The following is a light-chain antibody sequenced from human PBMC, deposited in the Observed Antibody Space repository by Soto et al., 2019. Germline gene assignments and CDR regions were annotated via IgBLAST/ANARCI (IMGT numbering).Light chain of an antibody. Sequence: EIVLTQSPGTLSLSPGERATLSCRASQSVSSSYLAWYQQKPGQAPRLLIYAASSRATGIPDRFSGSGSGTEFTLTIRRLEPEDFAVYYCQQYGSSPTCGQGTKVDIK. V-gene: IGKV3-20*01. CDR1: QSVSSSY. CDR3: QQYGSSPT. CDR2: AAS. J-gene: IGKJ1*01.